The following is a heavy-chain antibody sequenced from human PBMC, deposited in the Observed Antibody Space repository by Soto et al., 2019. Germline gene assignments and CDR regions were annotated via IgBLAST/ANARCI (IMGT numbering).Heavy chain of an antibody. CDR2: ISTYNGKT. CDR1: GYTFSTYP. J-gene: IGHJ4*02. D-gene: IGHD6-13*01. Sequence: GASVKVSCKTSGYTFSTYPISWVRQAPGQGLEWVGWISTYNGKTNYGQKFQGRVTITTDTSTSTAYMDLRNLRSVDTAIYYCARDRVEAALGTFDQWGQGTLVTVSS. V-gene: IGHV1-18*01. CDR3: ARDRVEAALGTFDQ.